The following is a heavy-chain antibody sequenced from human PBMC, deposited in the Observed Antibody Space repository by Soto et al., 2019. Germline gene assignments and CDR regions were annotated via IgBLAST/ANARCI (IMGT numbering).Heavy chain of an antibody. CDR1: GGSISSYY. J-gene: IGHJ5*02. V-gene: IGHV4-59*12. CDR3: ARGGDYGSGWSGWFDP. D-gene: IGHD3-10*01. Sequence: PSETLSLTCTVSGGSISSYYWSWIRQPPGKGLEWIGYIYYSGSTNYNPSLKSRVTISVDTSKNQFSLKLSSVTAADMAVYYCARGGDYGSGWSGWFDPWGQGTLVTVSS. CDR2: IYYSGST.